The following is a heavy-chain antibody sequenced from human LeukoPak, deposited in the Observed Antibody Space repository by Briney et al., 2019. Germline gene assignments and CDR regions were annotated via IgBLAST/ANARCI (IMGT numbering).Heavy chain of an antibody. CDR1: GGTFNNYA. Sequence: SVKVSCKASGGTFNNYAISWVRQAPGQGLEWMGGIIPIFGTANYAQKFQGRVTITADESTSTAYMELSSLRSEDTAVYCCAMVGTVKKGAFDIWGQGTMVTVSS. V-gene: IGHV1-69*01. D-gene: IGHD4-23*01. CDR2: IIPIFGTA. CDR3: AMVGTVKKGAFDI. J-gene: IGHJ3*02.